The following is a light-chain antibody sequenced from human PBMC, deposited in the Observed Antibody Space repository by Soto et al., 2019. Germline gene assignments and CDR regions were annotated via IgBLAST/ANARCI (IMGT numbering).Light chain of an antibody. CDR2: KAS. CDR3: QQYDTYWT. J-gene: IGKJ1*01. CDR1: QSISNW. Sequence: DIQMTQSPSTLSASVGDRVIITCRASQSISNWLAWYQQKPGKAPNLLIYKASSLKSGVPSRFSGSGSGTEFTLTIISLQPDDFATYYCQQYDTYWTFGPGTKVDIK. V-gene: IGKV1-5*03.